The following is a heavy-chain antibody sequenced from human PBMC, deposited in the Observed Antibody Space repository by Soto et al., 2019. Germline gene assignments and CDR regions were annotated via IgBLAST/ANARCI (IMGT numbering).Heavy chain of an antibody. Sequence: QVQLVESGGGVVQPGRSLRLSCAASGFTFSTYAIHWVRQAPGKGLEWVAVISYDGANKYYADSVRGRFTISRDNSTNTLFLQMGGLKAEDTAVYYCAKDGGGYNYGYVMLDKYYYGMDVWGQGTTVTVSS. CDR2: ISYDGANK. CDR3: AKDGGGYNYGYVMLDKYYYGMDV. D-gene: IGHD5-18*01. CDR1: GFTFSTYA. J-gene: IGHJ6*02. V-gene: IGHV3-30-3*01.